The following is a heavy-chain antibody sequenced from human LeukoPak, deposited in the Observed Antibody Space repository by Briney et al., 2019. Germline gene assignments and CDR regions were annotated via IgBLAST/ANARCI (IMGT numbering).Heavy chain of an antibody. CDR3: AREAIIAAAGPDGDYFDY. D-gene: IGHD6-13*01. V-gene: IGHV3-7*01. Sequence: PGGSLRLSCAASGFTFSNYWMTWVRQAPGKGLEWVANIKQDGSEKYYVDSVKGRFTISRDNAKNSLYLQMNSLRAEDTAVYYCAREAIIAAAGPDGDYFDYWGQGTLVTVSS. J-gene: IGHJ4*02. CDR1: GFTFSNYW. CDR2: IKQDGSEK.